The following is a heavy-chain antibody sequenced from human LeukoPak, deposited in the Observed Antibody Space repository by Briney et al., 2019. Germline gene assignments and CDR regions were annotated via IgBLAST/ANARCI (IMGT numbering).Heavy chain of an antibody. V-gene: IGHV3-30*03. CDR3: AALWFPYGMDV. J-gene: IGHJ6*02. Sequence: GGSLRLSCAASGFTFSSYGMHWVRQAPGKGLEWVAVISYDGSNKYYADSVKGRFTISRDNSKNTLYLQMNSLRAEDTAVYYCAALWFPYGMDVWGQGTTVTVSS. CDR2: ISYDGSNK. CDR1: GFTFSSYG. D-gene: IGHD3-10*01.